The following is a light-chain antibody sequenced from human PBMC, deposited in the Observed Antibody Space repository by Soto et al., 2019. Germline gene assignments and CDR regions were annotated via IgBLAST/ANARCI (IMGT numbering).Light chain of an antibody. J-gene: IGKJ5*01. CDR2: GAS. CDR3: QQYGSSPPIT. Sequence: EIVMTQSPATLSVSPGERATVSCRASQSVSSNLAWYQQKPGQAPRLLIYGASTRATGIPARFSGSGSGTEFTLTISSLQSEDFAVYYCQQYGSSPPITFGQGTRLEIK. CDR1: QSVSSN. V-gene: IGKV3-15*01.